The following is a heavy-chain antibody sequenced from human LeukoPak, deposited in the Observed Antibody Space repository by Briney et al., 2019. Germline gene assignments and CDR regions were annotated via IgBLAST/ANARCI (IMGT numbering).Heavy chain of an antibody. V-gene: IGHV2-70*11. J-gene: IGHJ4*02. CDR2: IDWDDDK. D-gene: IGHD1-26*01. CDR1: GFSLSTSGVC. Sequence: ESGPTLVNPTQTLTLTCTFSGFSLSTSGVCLSWIRQPPGKALEWLARIDWDDDKYYSTSLKTRLTISKDTSKNQVVLTMTNMDPVDTATYYCARMGCGSYPNYFDYWGQGTLVTVTS. CDR3: ARMGCGSYPNYFDY.